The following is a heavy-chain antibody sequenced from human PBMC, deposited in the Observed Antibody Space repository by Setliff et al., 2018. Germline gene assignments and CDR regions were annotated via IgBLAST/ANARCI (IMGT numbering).Heavy chain of an antibody. CDR1: GGSISSYY. CDR2: IYYSGST. CDR3: AREGEPPYDSSGLDAFDI. J-gene: IGHJ3*02. V-gene: IGHV4-59*01. Sequence: PSETLSLTCTVSGGSISSYYWSWIRQPPGKGLEWIGYIYYSGSTNYNPSLKSRVTISVDTSKNQFSLKLSSVTAADTAVYYCAREGEPPYDSSGLDAFDIWGQGTMVT. D-gene: IGHD3-22*01.